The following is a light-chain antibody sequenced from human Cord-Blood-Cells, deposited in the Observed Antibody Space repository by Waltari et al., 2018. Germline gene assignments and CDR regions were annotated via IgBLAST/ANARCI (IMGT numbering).Light chain of an antibody. CDR3: QQSYSTLT. CDR2: AAS. J-gene: IGKJ4*01. CDR1: QSISSD. Sequence: DIQMTQSPSSLSASVGARVTITCRASQSISSDLNWYQQKPGKAPKLLIYAASSLQSGVPSRFSGSGSGTDFTLTISSLQPEDFATYYCQQSYSTLTFGGGTKVEIK. V-gene: IGKV1-39*01.